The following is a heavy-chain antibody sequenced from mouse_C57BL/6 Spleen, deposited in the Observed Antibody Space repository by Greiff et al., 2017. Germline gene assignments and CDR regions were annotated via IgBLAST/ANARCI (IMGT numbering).Heavy chain of an antibody. Sequence: VQLQQSGAELVRPGASVTLSCKASGYTFTDYEMHWVKQTPVHGLEWIGAIDPETGGTAYNQKFKGKAILTADKSSSTAYMELSSLTSEDSAVYYCTRYGTTVVANWYFDVWGTGTTVTVSS. D-gene: IGHD1-1*01. V-gene: IGHV1-15*01. CDR2: IDPETGGT. CDR1: GYTFTDYE. J-gene: IGHJ1*03. CDR3: TRYGTTVVANWYFDV.